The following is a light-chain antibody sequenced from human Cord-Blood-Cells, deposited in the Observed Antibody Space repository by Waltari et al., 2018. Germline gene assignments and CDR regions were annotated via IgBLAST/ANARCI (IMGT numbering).Light chain of an antibody. CDR1: SGSIASNY. CDR3: QSYDGSNQL. J-gene: IGLJ3*02. Sequence: NFMLTQPPSSSESPGKTVTISCTRSSGSIASNYAQWYQHRPGSAPTTVMYEENQRPSRVPQRFSGSIYSCSNSATLTSTGLKTEDEADYCCQSYDGSNQLFGGRTKRTVL. V-gene: IGLV6-57*03. CDR2: EEN.